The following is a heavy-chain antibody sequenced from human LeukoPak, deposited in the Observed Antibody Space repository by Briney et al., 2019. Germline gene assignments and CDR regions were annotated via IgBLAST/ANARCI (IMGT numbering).Heavy chain of an antibody. Sequence: EASVKVSCKASGYPFTKWEINWVRQAAGQGLEWLGWVHPDNGNTYYAQRFRGRVTMSRDTSTTTAYMELSGLRSNDTAVYFCATGPRNDPWGQGTLVTVSS. J-gene: IGHJ5*02. D-gene: IGHD1-14*01. CDR2: VHPDNGNT. V-gene: IGHV1-8*01. CDR1: GYPFTKWE. CDR3: ATGPRNDP.